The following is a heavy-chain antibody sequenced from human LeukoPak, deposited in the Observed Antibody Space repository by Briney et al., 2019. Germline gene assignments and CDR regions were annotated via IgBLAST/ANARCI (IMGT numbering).Heavy chain of an antibody. Sequence: SETLSLTCTVSGGSISSSRYYWGWIRQPPGKGLEWIGSIYYSGSTYYNPSLKSRVTISVDTSKNQFSLKLSSVTAADTAVYYCARRVAVFSFDYWGQGTLVTVSS. V-gene: IGHV4-39*01. D-gene: IGHD2-8*01. CDR3: ARRVAVFSFDY. J-gene: IGHJ4*02. CDR2: IYYSGST. CDR1: GGSISSSRYY.